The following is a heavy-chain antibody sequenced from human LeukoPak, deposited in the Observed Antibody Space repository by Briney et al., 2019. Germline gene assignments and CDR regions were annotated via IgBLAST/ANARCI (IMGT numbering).Heavy chain of an antibody. V-gene: IGHV3-21*01. CDR3: ARDRGSSNYFDY. J-gene: IGHJ4*02. CDR1: GFTFSSYS. CDR2: ISSSSSYI. Sequence: GGSLRLFCAASGFTFSSYSMNWVRQAPGKGLEWVSSISSSSSYIYYADSVKGRFTISRDNAKNSLYLQMNSLRAEDTAVYYCARDRGSSNYFDYWGQGTLVTVSS. D-gene: IGHD3-16*01.